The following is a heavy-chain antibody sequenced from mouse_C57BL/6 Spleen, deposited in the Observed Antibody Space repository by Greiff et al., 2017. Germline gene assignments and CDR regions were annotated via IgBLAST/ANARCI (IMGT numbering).Heavy chain of an antibody. J-gene: IGHJ4*01. D-gene: IGHD2-12*01. V-gene: IGHV6-6*01. CDR3: TRIVKGYYAMDY. CDR2: IRNKANNHAT. CDR1: GFTFSDAW. Sequence: EVKVEESGGGLVQPGGSMKLSCAASGFTFSDAWMDWVRQSPEKGLEWVAEIRNKANNHATYYAESEKGRFTISRDDSKSSVYLQMNSLRAEDTDIYYCTRIVKGYYAMDYWGQGTSVTVSS.